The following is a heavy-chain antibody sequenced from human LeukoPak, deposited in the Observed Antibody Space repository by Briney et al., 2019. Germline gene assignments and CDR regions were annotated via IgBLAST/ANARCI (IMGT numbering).Heavy chain of an antibody. J-gene: IGHJ4*02. D-gene: IGHD2/OR15-2a*01. CDR1: GGSISSSSYY. V-gene: IGHV4-61*01. CDR3: ASLYCTRTTCFFDY. Sequence: PETLSLTCTVSGGSISSSSYYWSWIRQPPGKGLEWIGYISYRGSTNYNPSLKSRVILLLDTSKSQFSLKLSSVAAADTAVYYCASLYCTRTTCFFDYWGQGTLVTVSS. CDR2: ISYRGST.